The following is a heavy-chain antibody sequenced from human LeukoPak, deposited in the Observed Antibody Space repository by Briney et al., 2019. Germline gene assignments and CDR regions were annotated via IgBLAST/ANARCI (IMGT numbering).Heavy chain of an antibody. Sequence: GGSLRLSCAASGFTFSSYWMHCVRQAPGKGRVWVSRINSDGSSTIYADSVKGRLTISRDNAKNTLYLQMNSLRAEDTAVYYCARVPHIVVVLAAIVCAFDIWGQGTMVTVSS. CDR3: ARVPHIVVVLAAIVCAFDI. D-gene: IGHD2-2*01. V-gene: IGHV3-74*01. CDR2: INSDGSST. J-gene: IGHJ3*02. CDR1: GFTFSSYW.